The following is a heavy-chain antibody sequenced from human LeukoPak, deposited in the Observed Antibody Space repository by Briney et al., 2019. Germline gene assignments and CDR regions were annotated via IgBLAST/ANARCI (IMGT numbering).Heavy chain of an antibody. D-gene: IGHD3-9*01. J-gene: IGHJ4*02. V-gene: IGHV4-59*01. CDR1: GGSISSYY. CDR3: TRGARSYYDILWPFFDY. Sequence: PSETLSLTCTVSGGSISSYYWSWIRQPPGKGLEWIGYIYYSGSTNYNPSLKSRVTISVDTSKNQFSLKLSSVTAADTAVYYCTRGARSYYDILWPFFDYWGQGTLVTVSS. CDR2: IYYSGST.